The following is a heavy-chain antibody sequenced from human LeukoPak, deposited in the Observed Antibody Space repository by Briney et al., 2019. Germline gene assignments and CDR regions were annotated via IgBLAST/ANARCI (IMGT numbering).Heavy chain of an antibody. V-gene: IGHV3-23*01. D-gene: IGHD1-26*01. J-gene: IGHJ4*02. CDR1: GFTFSSYA. Sequence: GGSLRLSCAASGFTFSSYAMSWVRQAPGKGLEWVSAISGSGGSTYYADSVKGRFTISRDNSKNTLYLQMNSLRAEDTAVYYCAKDFYPVGATYHFDYWGQGTLVTVSS. CDR2: ISGSGGST. CDR3: AKDFYPVGATYHFDY.